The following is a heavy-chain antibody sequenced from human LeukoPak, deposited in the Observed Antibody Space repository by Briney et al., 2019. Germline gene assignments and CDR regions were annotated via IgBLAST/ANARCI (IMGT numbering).Heavy chain of an antibody. CDR2: IIPIFGIA. Sequence: ASVKVSCKASGGTFISYAISWVRQAPGQGLEWMGGIIPIFGIANYAQKFQGRVTITADESTSTAYMELSSLRSEDTAVYYCAREADPGLIAIAAAVTFDYWGQGTLVTVSS. CDR3: AREADPGLIAIAAAVTFDY. D-gene: IGHD6-13*01. CDR1: GGTFISYA. V-gene: IGHV1-69*13. J-gene: IGHJ4*02.